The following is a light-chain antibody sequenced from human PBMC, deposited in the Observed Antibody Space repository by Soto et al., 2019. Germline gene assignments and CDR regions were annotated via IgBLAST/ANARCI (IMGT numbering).Light chain of an antibody. Sequence: DIQMTQSPSTLSASVGDRVTITCRASQSISSWLAWYQQKPGTAPKLLIYKASTLQSGVPSRFRGSGSGTEFTITISSLQPYDSATYSCHQDNDTWTFGQGTKVEIK. V-gene: IGKV1-5*03. J-gene: IGKJ1*01. CDR1: QSISSW. CDR3: HQDNDTWT. CDR2: KAS.